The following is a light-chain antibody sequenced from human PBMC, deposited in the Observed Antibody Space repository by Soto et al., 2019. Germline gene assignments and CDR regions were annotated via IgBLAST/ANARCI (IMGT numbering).Light chain of an antibody. CDR3: CAYAYSPYI. CDR2: EVT. CDR1: RSDVGTYNL. Sequence: QSALTQPASVSGSPGQSIIISCTGTRSDVGTYNLVSWYQHHPGKAPKLLIFEVTKRPSGVSNRFSGSKSGNTASLTISGLQPEDEADYYCCAYAYSPYIFVSGTKVTVL. J-gene: IGLJ1*01. V-gene: IGLV2-23*02.